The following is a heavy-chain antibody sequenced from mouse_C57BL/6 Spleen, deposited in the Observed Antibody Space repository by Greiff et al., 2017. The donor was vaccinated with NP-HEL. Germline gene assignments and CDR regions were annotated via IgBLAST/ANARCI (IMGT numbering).Heavy chain of an antibody. D-gene: IGHD1-1*01. CDR1: GYTFTDYN. CDR2: INPNNGGT. V-gene: IGHV1-18*01. J-gene: IGHJ3*01. Sequence: EVQLQQSGPELVKPGASVKIPCKASGYTFTDYNMDWVKQSHGKSLEWIGDINPNNGGTIYNQKFKGKATLTVDKSSSTAYMELRSLTSEDTAVYYCASGYYGSSYGLFAYWGQGTLVTVSA. CDR3: ASGYYGSSYGLFAY.